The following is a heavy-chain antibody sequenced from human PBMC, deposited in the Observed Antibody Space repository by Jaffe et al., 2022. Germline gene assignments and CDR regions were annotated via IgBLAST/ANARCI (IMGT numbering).Heavy chain of an antibody. D-gene: IGHD6-25*01. V-gene: IGHV3-43D*04. J-gene: IGHJ6*03. CDR2: ISWDGGDT. CDR1: GFTFDDYA. CDR3: TKGTVQRSDPTYYYYYMDV. Sequence: EVQLVESGGVVVQPGGSLRLSCAASGFTFDDYAMHWVRQVPGKGLEWVSLISWDGGDTYFADSVRGRFTISRDNNKNSLYLQMNSLTPDDSALYYCTKGTVQRSDPTYYYYYMDVWGKGTTVTVSS.